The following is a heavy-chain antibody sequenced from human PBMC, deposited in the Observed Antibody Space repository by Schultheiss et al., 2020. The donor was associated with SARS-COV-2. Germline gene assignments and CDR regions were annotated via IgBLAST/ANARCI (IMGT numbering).Heavy chain of an antibody. CDR1: GFTFSSYS. D-gene: IGHD3-10*01. J-gene: IGHJ6*03. CDR2: ISYDGSNK. V-gene: IGHV3-30*03. CDR3: ARDQRGNTFGQNYYYFMDL. Sequence: GGSLRLSCAASGFTFSSYSMNWVRQAPGKGLEWVAVISYDGSNKYYADSVKGRFTISRDDSKNTVFLQMTSLRAEDTAVYYCARDQRGNTFGQNYYYFMDLWGKGTTVTVSS.